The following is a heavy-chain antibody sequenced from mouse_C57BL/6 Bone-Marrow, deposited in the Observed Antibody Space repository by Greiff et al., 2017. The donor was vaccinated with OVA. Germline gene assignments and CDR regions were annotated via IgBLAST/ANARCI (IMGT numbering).Heavy chain of an antibody. CDR3: ASSNPYAMDY. V-gene: IGHV3-6*01. Sequence: EVKLMESGPGLVKPSQSLSLTCSVTGYSITSGYYWNWIRQFPGNKLEWMGYISYDGSNNYNPSLKNRISITRDTSKNQFFLKLNSVTTEDTATYYCASSNPYAMDYWGQGTSVTVSS. J-gene: IGHJ4*01. CDR2: ISYDGSN. CDR1: GYSITSGYY. D-gene: IGHD2-5*01.